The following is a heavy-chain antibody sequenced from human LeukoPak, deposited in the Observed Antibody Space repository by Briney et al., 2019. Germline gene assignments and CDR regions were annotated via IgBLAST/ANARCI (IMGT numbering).Heavy chain of an antibody. D-gene: IGHD2-2*01. Sequence: SETLSLTCTVSGGSISSGSYYWSWIRQPAGKGLEWIGRIYTSGSTNYNPSLKSRVTISVDTSKNQFSLKLSSVTAADTAVYYCARVVCSSTSCYGGDYYCYYYYMDVWGKGTTVTISS. CDR1: GGSISSGSYY. CDR3: ARVVCSSTSCYGGDYYCYYYYMDV. J-gene: IGHJ6*03. CDR2: IYTSGST. V-gene: IGHV4-61*02.